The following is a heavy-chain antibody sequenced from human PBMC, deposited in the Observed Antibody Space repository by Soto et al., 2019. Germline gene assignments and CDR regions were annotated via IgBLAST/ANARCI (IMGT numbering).Heavy chain of an antibody. J-gene: IGHJ4*02. CDR2: ISYDGSNK. D-gene: IGHD2-15*01. CDR1: GFTFSSYA. Sequence: GGSLRLSCAASGFTFSSYAMHWVRQAPGKGLEWVAVISYDGSNKYYADSVKGRFTISRDNSKNTLYLQMNSLRAEDTAVYYCARDPGYCSGGRCYTFDYWGQGTLVTVYS. CDR3: ARDPGYCSGGRCYTFDY. V-gene: IGHV3-30-3*01.